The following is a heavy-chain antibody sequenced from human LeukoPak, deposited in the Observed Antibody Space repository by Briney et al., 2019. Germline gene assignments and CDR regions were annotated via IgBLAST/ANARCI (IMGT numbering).Heavy chain of an antibody. Sequence: SETLSLTCAVYGGSFSGYYWSWIRQPPGKGLEWIGYISYSGSTYYNPSLKSRITISVDTSKNQLSLKLSSVTAADTAVYYCARATYCSSTSCYFDYYYGMDVWGQGTTVTVSS. D-gene: IGHD2-2*01. J-gene: IGHJ6*02. CDR1: GGSFSGYY. CDR3: ARATYCSSTSCYFDYYYGMDV. CDR2: ISYSGST. V-gene: IGHV4-30-4*08.